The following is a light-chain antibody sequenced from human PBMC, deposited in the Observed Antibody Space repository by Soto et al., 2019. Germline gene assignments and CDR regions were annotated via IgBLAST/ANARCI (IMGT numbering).Light chain of an antibody. V-gene: IGKV4-1*01. CDR3: QQYYSTPHT. Sequence: DIVMTQSPDSLAVSLGERATINCKSSQTVLYSSNNKNYLAWYLQKPGQPPKLLIYWASTRESGVPDRCSGSGSGTDFTLTISSLQAEDVAVYYCQQYYSTPHTFGQGTKLEIK. CDR1: QTVLYSSNNKNY. J-gene: IGKJ2*01. CDR2: WAS.